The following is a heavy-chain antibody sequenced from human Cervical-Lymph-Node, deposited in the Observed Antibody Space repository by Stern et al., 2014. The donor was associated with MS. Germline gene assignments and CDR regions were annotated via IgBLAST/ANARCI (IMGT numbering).Heavy chain of an antibody. V-gene: IGHV3-30-3*01. CDR3: ARANYDFWSGYPDFHYYGMDV. Sequence: VNLVESGGGVVQPGRSLRLSCAASGFTFSSYAMHWVRQAPGKGLEWVAVISYGGSNKYYADSVKGRFTISRDNSKNTLYLQMNSLRAEDTAVYYCARANYDFWSGYPDFHYYGMDVWGQGTTVTVSS. D-gene: IGHD3-3*01. CDR2: ISYGGSNK. CDR1: GFTFSSYA. J-gene: IGHJ6*02.